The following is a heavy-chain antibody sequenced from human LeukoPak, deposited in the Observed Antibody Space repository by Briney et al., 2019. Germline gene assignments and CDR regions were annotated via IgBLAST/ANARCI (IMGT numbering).Heavy chain of an antibody. CDR1: GYTFTGYY. Sequence: GASVTVSCKASGYTFTGYYMHWVRQAPGQGLEWMGWINPNSGGTNYAQKFQGRVTMTRDTSISTAYMELSRLRSDDTAVYYCARASSVAQKPARLDYWGQGTLVTVSS. D-gene: IGHD2-15*01. J-gene: IGHJ4*02. CDR2: INPNSGGT. CDR3: ARASSVAQKPARLDY. V-gene: IGHV1-2*02.